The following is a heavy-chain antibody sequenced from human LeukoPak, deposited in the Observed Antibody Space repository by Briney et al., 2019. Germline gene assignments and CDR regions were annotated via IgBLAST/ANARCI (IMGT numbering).Heavy chain of an antibody. Sequence: GGSLRLSCAASGFTFNDYAIHWVRQAPGKGLEWVSGISWNSGSIGYADSVKGRFTISRDNAKNSLFLQMNSLRAEDTALYYCAKDRGSSYYYGMDVWGQGTTVAVSS. CDR1: GFTFNDYA. D-gene: IGHD1-26*01. CDR2: ISWNSGSI. CDR3: AKDRGSSYYYGMDV. V-gene: IGHV3-9*01. J-gene: IGHJ6*02.